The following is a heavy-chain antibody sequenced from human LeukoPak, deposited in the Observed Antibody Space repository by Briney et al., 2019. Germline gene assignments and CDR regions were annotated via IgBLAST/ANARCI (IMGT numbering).Heavy chain of an antibody. CDR2: ISGRSRRT. D-gene: IGHD4-17*01. J-gene: IGHJ4*02. V-gene: IGHV3-23*01. CDR3: AKSRGDYVGY. Sequence: GGSLRLSCAASGFTFSSYAMSWVRQAPGKGLEWVSGISGRSRRTFYADSVKGRFTISRDNSKNTLYLQMNSLRAEGTAVYYCAKSRGDYVGYWGQGTLVTVSS. CDR1: GFTFSSYA.